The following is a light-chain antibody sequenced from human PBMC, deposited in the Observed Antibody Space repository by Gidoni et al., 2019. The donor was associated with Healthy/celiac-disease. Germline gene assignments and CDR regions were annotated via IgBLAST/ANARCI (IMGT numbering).Light chain of an antibody. CDR2: GAS. Sequence: EIVMTQSPATLSVPPGGRTTLSCRASHSVSSNLAWYQQKPGQAPRLVIFGASIGATGIPARFSGSGSGTEFTLTISSLQSEDFAVYYCQQYNNWPLTFGGGTKVEIE. J-gene: IGKJ4*01. V-gene: IGKV3-15*01. CDR1: HSVSSN. CDR3: QQYNNWPLT.